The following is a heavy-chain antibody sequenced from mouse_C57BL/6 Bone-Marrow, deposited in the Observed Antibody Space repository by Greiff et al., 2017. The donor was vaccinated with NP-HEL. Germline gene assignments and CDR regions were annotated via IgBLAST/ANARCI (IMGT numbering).Heavy chain of an antibody. CDR1: GFPITSGYY. CDR3: AGDADGYYAMDY. Sequence: VQLVESGPGLVKPSQSLFLTCSITGFPITSGYYWIWIRQSPGKPLEWMGYIPHSGETFYNPSLQSPISITRETSKNQFFLQLNSVTTEDTAMYYCAGDADGYYAMDYWGQGTSVTVSS. D-gene: IGHD2-3*01. CDR2: IPHSGET. V-gene: IGHV12-3*01. J-gene: IGHJ4*01.